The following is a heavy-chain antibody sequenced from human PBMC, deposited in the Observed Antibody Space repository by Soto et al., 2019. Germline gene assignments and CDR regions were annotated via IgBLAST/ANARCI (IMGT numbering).Heavy chain of an antibody. CDR1: GFTFSSYS. V-gene: IGHV3-48*02. Sequence: GGSLRLSCAASGFTFSSYSMNWVRQAPGKGLEWVSYISSSSSTIYYADSVKGRFTISRDNAKNSLYPQMNSLRDEDTAVYYCARGVATITRGGFDYWGQGTLVTVSS. CDR2: ISSSSSTI. D-gene: IGHD5-12*01. CDR3: ARGVATITRGGFDY. J-gene: IGHJ4*02.